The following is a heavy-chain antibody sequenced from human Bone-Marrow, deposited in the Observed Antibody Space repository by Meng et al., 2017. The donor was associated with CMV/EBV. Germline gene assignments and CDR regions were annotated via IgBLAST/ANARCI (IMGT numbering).Heavy chain of an antibody. V-gene: IGHV3-66*02. D-gene: IGHD6-19*01. CDR2: IYDDGET. CDR1: GFIVSSKC. J-gene: IGHJ6*02. CDR3: AITIAVAGTWGYYCYGMDV. Sequence: GESLKISCAASGFIVSSKCMSWVRQAPGRGLEWVSTIYDDGETYYADSVKGRFTISRDNSKNKVHLQMHSLRPEDTVVYYCAITIAVAGTWGYYCYGMDVWGPGNTVNFSS.